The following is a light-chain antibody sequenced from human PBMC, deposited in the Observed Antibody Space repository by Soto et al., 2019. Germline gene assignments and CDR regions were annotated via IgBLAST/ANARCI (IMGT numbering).Light chain of an antibody. Sequence: EIVMTQSPATLSVSPGERATLSCRASQHVSSNLAWYQQKPGQAPRLLIYGASTRATGIPARFSGSVSGTEFTLTISSLQSEDFAVYYCQQYNTWPRTFGQGTKVDIK. V-gene: IGKV3-15*01. J-gene: IGKJ1*01. CDR3: QQYNTWPRT. CDR1: QHVSSN. CDR2: GAS.